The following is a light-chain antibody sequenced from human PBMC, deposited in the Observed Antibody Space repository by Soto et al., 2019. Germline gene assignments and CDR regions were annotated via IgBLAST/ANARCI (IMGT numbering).Light chain of an antibody. Sequence: IVLTQSPGTLSLSPGERATLSCRASQSLTNSFIAWYQQKPGQAPRLLIYDTSNRATGIPARFSGGGSGTDFTLTIDNLEPEDFAIYYCQQRSNWPPITFGQGTHWRL. CDR3: QQRSNWPPIT. J-gene: IGKJ5*01. V-gene: IGKV3-11*01. CDR2: DTS. CDR1: QSLTNSF.